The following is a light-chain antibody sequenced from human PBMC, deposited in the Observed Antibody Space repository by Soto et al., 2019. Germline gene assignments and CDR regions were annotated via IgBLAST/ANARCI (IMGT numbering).Light chain of an antibody. CDR3: KSYAGSNTYV. CDR2: EVV. V-gene: IGLV2-8*01. J-gene: IGLJ1*01. CDR1: KNDIGVYDF. Sequence: SVLTQSPSASGSPGQSVTISCTGTKNDIGVYDFVSWYQHHPGKAPRLIIYEVVQRPSGVPDRFSGSKSGNTASLTVSGLQAADEADNFCKSYAGSNTYVFGSGTKV.